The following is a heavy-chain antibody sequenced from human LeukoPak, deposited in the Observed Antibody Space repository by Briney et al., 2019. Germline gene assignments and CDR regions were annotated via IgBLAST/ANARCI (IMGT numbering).Heavy chain of an antibody. V-gene: IGHV1-18*01. CDR2: ISAYNGNT. J-gene: IGHJ4*02. CDR3: AGIPLPSSGWYSTH. D-gene: IGHD6-19*01. CDR1: GYTFTSYG. Sequence: ASVKASCKAAGYTFTSYGTSWVRQAPGQRREWIGWISAYNGNTNYAQKIQGRITTTTDTSSSTAYMELRSLRSDDTAVYYCAGIPLPSSGWYSTHWGQGTLVTVSS.